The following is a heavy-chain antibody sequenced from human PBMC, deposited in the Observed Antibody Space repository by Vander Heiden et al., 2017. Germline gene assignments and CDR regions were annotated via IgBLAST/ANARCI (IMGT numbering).Heavy chain of an antibody. Sequence: QVQLQQWGAGLLKPSETLSLTCAVYGGSFSGYYCTWIRQPPGKGLEWIGEINHSGSTNYNPSLKSRVTISVDTSKNQFSLKLSSVTAADTAVYYCARGQSGRWLRLSGVRVAAAPNFDYWGQGTLVTVSS. CDR2: INHSGST. CDR3: ARGQSGRWLRLSGVRVAAAPNFDY. V-gene: IGHV4-34*01. D-gene: IGHD5-12*01. J-gene: IGHJ4*02. CDR1: GGSFSGYY.